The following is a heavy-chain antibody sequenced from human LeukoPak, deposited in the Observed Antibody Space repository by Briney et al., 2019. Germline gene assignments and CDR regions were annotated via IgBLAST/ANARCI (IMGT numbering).Heavy chain of an antibody. CDR2: INPNSGGT. D-gene: IGHD3-10*01. CDR1: GYTFTGYY. V-gene: IGHV1-2*04. J-gene: IGHJ5*02. Sequence: ASVKVSCKASGYTFTGYYMHWVRQAPGQGLEWMGWINPNSGGTNYAQKFQGWVTMTRDTSNSTAYMELSRLRSDDTAVYYCARSEGESWRVLWFGESHEVAWNWFDPWGQGTLVTVSS. CDR3: ARSEGESWRVLWFGESHEVAWNWFDP.